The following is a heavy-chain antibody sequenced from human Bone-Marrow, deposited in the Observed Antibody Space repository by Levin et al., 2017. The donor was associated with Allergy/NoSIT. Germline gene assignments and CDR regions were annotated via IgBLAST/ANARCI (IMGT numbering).Heavy chain of an antibody. Sequence: GGSLRLSCAASGFAFTPAWMTWVRQAPGKGLEWVGRLKCFGSGGTADYAAAVKVRVTISRDDPKSTLYLQINGLKTEDTAVYYCAWDTSAYYQFDLWVEGSTVVVS. CDR3: AWDTSAYYQFDL. J-gene: IGHJ6*03. V-gene: IGHV3-15*01. CDR1: GFAFTPAW. CDR2: LKCFGSGGTA. D-gene: IGHD1-26*01.